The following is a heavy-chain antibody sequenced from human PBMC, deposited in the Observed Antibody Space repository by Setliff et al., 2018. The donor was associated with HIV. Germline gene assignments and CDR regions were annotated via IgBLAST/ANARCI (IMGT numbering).Heavy chain of an antibody. V-gene: IGHV4-61*02. CDR2: ISTSGST. CDR3: ARRPMVRGFGRYYFDY. J-gene: IGHJ4*02. Sequence: SETLSLTCTVSGGSISSGSYYWSWIRQPAGKGLEWIGRISTSGSTNYNPSLRSRVRILLDTSKNQFSLRLTPVTAADTAVYFCARRPMVRGFGRYYFDYWGQGTRVTVSS. D-gene: IGHD3-10*01. CDR1: GGSISSGSYY.